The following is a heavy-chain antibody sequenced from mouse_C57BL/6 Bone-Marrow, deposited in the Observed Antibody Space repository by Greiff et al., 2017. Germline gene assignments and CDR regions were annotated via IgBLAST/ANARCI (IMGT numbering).Heavy chain of an antibody. Sequence: DVQLVESGGDLVKPGGSLKLSCAASGFTFSSYGMSWVRQTPDKRLEWVATISSGGSYTYYPDSVKGRFTISRDNAKNTLYLQMSSLKSEDTAMYYCGLDYWGQGTTLTVSS. CDR1: GFTFSSYG. J-gene: IGHJ2*01. CDR2: ISSGGSYT. CDR3: GLDY. V-gene: IGHV5-6*01.